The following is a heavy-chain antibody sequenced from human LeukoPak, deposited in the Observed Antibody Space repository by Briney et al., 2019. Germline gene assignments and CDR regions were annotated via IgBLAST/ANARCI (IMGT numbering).Heavy chain of an antibody. D-gene: IGHD6-13*01. V-gene: IGHV3-9*01. J-gene: IGHJ4*02. CDR1: GFTFDDYA. Sequence: GGSLRLSCAASGFTFDDYAMHWVRQAPGKGLEWVSGISWNSGSIGYADSVKGRFTISRDNAKNSLYLQMNSLRAEDTALYYCAKIAAASYWGQGTLVTVSS. CDR3: AKIAAASY. CDR2: ISWNSGSI.